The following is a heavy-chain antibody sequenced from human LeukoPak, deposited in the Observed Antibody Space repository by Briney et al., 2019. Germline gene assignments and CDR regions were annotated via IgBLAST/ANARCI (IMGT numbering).Heavy chain of an antibody. CDR2: INAGNGNT. D-gene: IGHD1-26*01. CDR1: GYTFTSYS. CDR3: ARFLGGSYGMDV. J-gene: IGHJ6*02. V-gene: IGHV1-3*01. Sequence: ASVKVSCTASGYTFTSYSMHWVRQAPGQRLEWMGWINAGNGNTKFSQKFQGRVTITRDTSASTAYMELSSLRSEDTAVYYCARFLGGSYGMDVWGQGTTVTVSS.